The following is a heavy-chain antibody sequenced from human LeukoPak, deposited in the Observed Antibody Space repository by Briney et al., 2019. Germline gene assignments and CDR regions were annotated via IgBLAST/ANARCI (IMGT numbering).Heavy chain of an antibody. J-gene: IGHJ4*02. V-gene: IGHV3-48*01. CDR1: GFTFSSYS. D-gene: IGHD6-19*01. Sequence: GGSLRLSCVGSGFTFSSYSMNWVRQAPGKGLEWVSYISGTSNTIYYDDSVKGRFTVPRDNAKNSLYLQMNSLRAEDTAIYYCARDLGSYSSGWYMGFDYWGQGTLVTVSS. CDR2: ISGTSNTI. CDR3: ARDLGSYSSGWYMGFDY.